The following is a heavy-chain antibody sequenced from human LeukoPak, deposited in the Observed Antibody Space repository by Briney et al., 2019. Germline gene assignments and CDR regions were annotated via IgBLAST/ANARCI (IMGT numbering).Heavy chain of an antibody. CDR3: WTSWGHAFDI. V-gene: IGHV3-74*01. CDR2: ITSDGSSP. CDR1: GFTFSSYW. Sequence: GGSLRLSCAASGFTFSSYWMHWVRQVPGKGLVWVSRITSDGSSPSYADSVKGRFTISRDNAKNTLYVHMHSLGAEDTAGCSGWTSWGHAFDIWGRGTMVTVSS. D-gene: IGHD2-2*01. J-gene: IGHJ3*02.